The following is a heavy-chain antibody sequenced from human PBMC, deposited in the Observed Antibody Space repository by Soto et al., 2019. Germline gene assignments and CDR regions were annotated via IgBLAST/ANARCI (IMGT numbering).Heavy chain of an antibody. V-gene: IGHV3-74*03. D-gene: IGHD3-16*01. Sequence: GGSLRLSCVASGFTLSAYWMHWVRQAPGRGLEWVSRLSSDGFGTAYADSVKGRFHISRDNARNTLFLQMNGLRAEDTAVYYCARDLGGPDYWGRGTLVAVSS. CDR1: GFTLSAYW. CDR2: LSSDGFGT. CDR3: ARDLGGPDY. J-gene: IGHJ4*02.